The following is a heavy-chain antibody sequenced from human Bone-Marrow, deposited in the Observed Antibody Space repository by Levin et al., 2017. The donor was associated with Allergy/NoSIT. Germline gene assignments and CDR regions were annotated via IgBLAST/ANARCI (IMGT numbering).Heavy chain of an antibody. Sequence: LTCAASGFTFSDYYMSWFRQAPGKGLEWVSYISGGGTAMSYADSVKGRFPISRDNTKNSLYLQMNSLRAEDTAVYYCARVVRTVAAGETDYWGQGTLVTVSS. CDR1: GFTFSDYY. V-gene: IGHV3-11*01. D-gene: IGHD6-19*01. CDR2: ISGGGTAM. J-gene: IGHJ4*02. CDR3: ARVVRTVAAGETDY.